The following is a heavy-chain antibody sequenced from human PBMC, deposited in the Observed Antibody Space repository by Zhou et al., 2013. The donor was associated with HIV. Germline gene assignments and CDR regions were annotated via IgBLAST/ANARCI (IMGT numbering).Heavy chain of an antibody. V-gene: IGHV1-69*05. CDR1: AGTFSNFA. D-gene: IGHD6-13*01. CDR2: VIPMFATA. Sequence: QVQLVQSGAEVKMPGSSVKVSCKPSAGTFSNFAITWVRQAPGQGLEWMGGVIPMFATANYAQKFQGRVTITTDKSTSTAYMELSSLRSEDTAVYYCARGRAIAKYMDVWGKGTTVVVSS. J-gene: IGHJ6*03. CDR3: ARGRAIAKYMDV.